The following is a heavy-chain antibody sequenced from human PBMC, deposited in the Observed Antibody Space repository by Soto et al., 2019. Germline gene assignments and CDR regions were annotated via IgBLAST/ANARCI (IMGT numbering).Heavy chain of an antibody. V-gene: IGHV3-23*01. J-gene: IGHJ4*02. CDR1: GFSFSSYA. CDR2: ISGTVGST. D-gene: IGHD3-22*01. CDR3: AKRDDGSGYLDY. Sequence: VCLRLSCAACGFSFSSYAMSWVRQAPGKGLECVSTISGTVGSTYYADSVKGRFTISRDNSKNTLYLQMNSLRAEDTAVYYCAKRDDGSGYLDYWGQRTLVTVSS.